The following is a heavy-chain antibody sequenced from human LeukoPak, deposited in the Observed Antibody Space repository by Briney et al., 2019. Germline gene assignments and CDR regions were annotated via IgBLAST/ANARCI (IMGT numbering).Heavy chain of an antibody. CDR3: ARGKRYCSSTSCSYYFDY. Sequence: SETLSLTCAVYGGSFSGYYWSWIRQPPGKGLEWIGEINHSGSTNYNPSLKSRVTISVDTSKNQFSLKLSSVTAADTAVYYCARGKRYCSSTSCSYYFDYWGQGTLVTVTS. V-gene: IGHV4-34*01. J-gene: IGHJ4*02. D-gene: IGHD2-2*01. CDR2: INHSGST. CDR1: GGSFSGYY.